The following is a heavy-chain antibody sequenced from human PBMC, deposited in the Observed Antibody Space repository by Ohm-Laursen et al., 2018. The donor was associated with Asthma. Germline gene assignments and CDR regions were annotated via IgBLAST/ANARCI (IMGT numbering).Heavy chain of an antibody. J-gene: IGHJ4*02. Sequence: ASVKVSCKASGYTFTGYYIHWVRQAPGQGLGWMGIMDPSSNFATYAQKFQGRVTMTRDTSTSTLYMELSGLRSEDTAVYFCARDTGVGGGNSIDYWGQGTLVTVSS. CDR3: ARDTGVGGGNSIDY. D-gene: IGHD4-23*01. V-gene: IGHV1-46*03. CDR1: GYTFTGYY. CDR2: MDPSSNFA.